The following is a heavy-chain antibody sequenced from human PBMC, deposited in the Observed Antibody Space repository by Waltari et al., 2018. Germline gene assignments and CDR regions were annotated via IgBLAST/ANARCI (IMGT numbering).Heavy chain of an antibody. J-gene: IGHJ4*02. CDR1: GLIFSRYS. CDR3: ARSLRDGSSYPDPIVFDF. Sequence: EMQLLESGGGVVKPGGSLRLSCAASGLIFSRYSLNWVRQAPGKGLEWVASISSSSSYIYYADSMRDRLTISIDDANNSVFLQLNGLRVEDTAVYYCARSLRDGSSYPDPIVFDFWGQGNLVTVSS. V-gene: IGHV3-21*01. CDR2: ISSSSSYI. D-gene: IGHD2-15*01.